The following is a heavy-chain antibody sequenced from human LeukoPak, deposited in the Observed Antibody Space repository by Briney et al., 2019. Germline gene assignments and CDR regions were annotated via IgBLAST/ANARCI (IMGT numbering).Heavy chain of an antibody. J-gene: IGHJ5*02. D-gene: IGHD6-13*01. V-gene: IGHV1-46*01. CDR3: ARDAASSSWYQGGWFDP. CDR1: GYTFTSYY. Sequence: ASVKVSCKASGYTFTSYYMHWVRQAPGQGLEWMGIINPSGGSTSYAQKFQGRVTMTRDTPTSTVYMELSSLRSEDTAVYYCARDAASSSWYQGGWFDPWGQGTLVTVSS. CDR2: INPSGGST.